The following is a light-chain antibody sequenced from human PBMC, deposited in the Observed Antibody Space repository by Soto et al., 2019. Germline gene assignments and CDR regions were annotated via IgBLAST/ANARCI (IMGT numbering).Light chain of an antibody. J-gene: IGLJ3*02. CDR2: HDD. CDR1: SSNIGENY. Sequence: QSVLTQPPSVSAAPRQRVTISCSGSSSNIGENYVNWYQQLPGKAPKLLIYHDDLLSAGVSDRFSGSKSGTSASLAISDLQSEDEAYYYCAAWDDSLDGHVFGGGTKVTVL. V-gene: IGLV1-36*01. CDR3: AAWDDSLDGHV.